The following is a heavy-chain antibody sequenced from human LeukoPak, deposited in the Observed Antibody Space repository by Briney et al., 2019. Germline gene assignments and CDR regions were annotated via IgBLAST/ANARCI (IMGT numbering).Heavy chain of an antibody. CDR3: AKYDTLAAGQGYSFDY. CDR2: IYWDDDK. V-gene: IGHV2-5*02. D-gene: IGHD2-15*01. J-gene: IGHJ4*02. Sequence: SGPTLVKPTQTLTLTCMFSGFSLSTNGVGVGWIRQPPGKALEWLALIYWDDDKRYSPSLKTRVTITKDTSKNQVFLTMTNVDPVDTATYYCAKYDTLAAGQGYSFDYWGQGIRVIVSS. CDR1: GFSLSTNGVG.